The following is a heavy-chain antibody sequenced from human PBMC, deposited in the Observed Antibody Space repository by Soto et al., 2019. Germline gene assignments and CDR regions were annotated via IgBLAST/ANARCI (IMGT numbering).Heavy chain of an antibody. Sequence: QVQLQESGPGLVKPSETLSLTCTVSGGSISSYYWSWIRQPPGKGLEWIGFIFYSGSTSYNPSLKSRGTISIDTSESQFSLKLNSVTAADTAVYYCASMIGDPVLSFDSWGQGTLVAVSS. J-gene: IGHJ5*01. V-gene: IGHV4-59*01. D-gene: IGHD3-10*02. CDR2: IFYSGST. CDR1: GGSISSYY. CDR3: ASMIGDPVLSFDS.